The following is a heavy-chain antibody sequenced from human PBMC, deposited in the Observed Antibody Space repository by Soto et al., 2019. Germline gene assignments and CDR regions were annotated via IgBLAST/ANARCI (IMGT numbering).Heavy chain of an antibody. Sequence: ASVKVSCKASGYTFTDSHIHWVRQASGQGLEWLGWINPKTGDTNYPQKFQGRITMTRDTSMSTAYTELTNLTSDDTAVYYCERDPPRYFTSSPEGAGLWGQGTLVTVSS. CDR3: ERDPPRYFTSSPEGAGL. J-gene: IGHJ4*02. CDR1: GYTFTDSH. V-gene: IGHV1-2*02. CDR2: INPKTGDT. D-gene: IGHD2-21*01.